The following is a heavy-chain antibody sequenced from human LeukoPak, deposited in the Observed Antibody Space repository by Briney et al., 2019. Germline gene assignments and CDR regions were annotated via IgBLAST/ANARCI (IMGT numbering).Heavy chain of an antibody. Sequence: GASVKVSCKASGYTFTGYYMHWVRQAPGQGLEWMGWINPNSGGTNYAQKFQGRVTMTRDTSISTAYMELSRLRSDDTAVYYCARGLGYCSGGSCFGPSTFDYWGQGTLVTVSS. V-gene: IGHV1-2*02. CDR1: GYTFTGYY. CDR2: INPNSGGT. J-gene: IGHJ4*02. CDR3: ARGLGYCSGGSCFGPSTFDY. D-gene: IGHD2-15*01.